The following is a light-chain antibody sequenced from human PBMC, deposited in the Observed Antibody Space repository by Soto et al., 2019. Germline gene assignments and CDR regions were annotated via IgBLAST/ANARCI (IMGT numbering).Light chain of an antibody. V-gene: IGKV3-20*01. CDR2: GAS. J-gene: IGKJ5*01. CDR3: QQSYSTPIT. Sequence: ELVLTQSQGTLSLHPVERATLSCRASQSVSSSYLAWYQQKTGQAPRLLIYGASSRATGIPDRFSGSGSGTDFTLTISSLQPEDCATYDGQQSYSTPITFVQETRVEIK. CDR1: QSVSSSY.